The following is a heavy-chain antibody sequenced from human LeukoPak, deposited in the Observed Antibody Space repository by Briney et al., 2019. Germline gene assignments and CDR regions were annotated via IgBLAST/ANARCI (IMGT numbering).Heavy chain of an antibody. J-gene: IGHJ3*02. V-gene: IGHV3-23*01. D-gene: IGHD3-22*01. CDR2: ISGSGGST. CDR3: ARDRPYYYDSSGYYPDAFDI. CDR1: GFTFSSYA. Sequence: PGGSLRLSYAASGFTFSSYAMSWVRQAPGKGLEWVSAISGSGGSTYYADSVKGRFTISRDNAKNSLYLQMNSLRDEDTAVYYCARDRPYYYDSSGYYPDAFDIRGQGTMVTVSS.